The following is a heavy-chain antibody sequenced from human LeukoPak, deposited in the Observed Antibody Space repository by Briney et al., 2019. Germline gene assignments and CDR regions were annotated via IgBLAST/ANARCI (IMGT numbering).Heavy chain of an antibody. CDR1: GFSFTTHW. V-gene: IGHV3-7*01. CDR2: INQDGSGT. Sequence: QPGRSLRLSCAASGFSFTTHWMSWVRQAPGKGLEWVANINQDGSGTFYVDSVKGRFTISRDNARDSVYLQMNSLGVEDTAVYYCARLMFLWPPIYFDSWGQGSLVTVSS. D-gene: IGHD2-8*01. J-gene: IGHJ4*02. CDR3: ARLMFLWPPIYFDS.